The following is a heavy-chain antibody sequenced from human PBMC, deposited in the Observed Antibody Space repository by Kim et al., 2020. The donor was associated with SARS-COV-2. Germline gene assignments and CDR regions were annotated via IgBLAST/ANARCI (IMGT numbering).Heavy chain of an antibody. D-gene: IGHD4-4*01. CDR3: AKDRGHVTTVSQGAYSVDY. V-gene: IGHV3-23*01. J-gene: IGHJ4*02. CDR1: GFTFSSYA. CDR2: ISGSGGST. Sequence: GGSLRLSCAASGFTFSSYAMSWVRQAPGKGLEWVSAISGSGGSTYYADSVKGRFTISRDNSKNTLYLQMNSLRDEDTAVYYCAKDRGHVTTVSQGAYSVDYWGEGTLGTVSS.